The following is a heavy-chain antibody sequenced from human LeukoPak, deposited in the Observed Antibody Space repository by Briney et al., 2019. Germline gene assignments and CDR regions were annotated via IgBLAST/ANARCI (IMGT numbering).Heavy chain of an antibody. J-gene: IGHJ3*02. Sequence: PGGSLRLSCTASGFTFVDYALTWVRQAPGKGLEWVGFIRSKAYGGATEYAASVKGRFTISRDNSKRIAYLQMNGLKTEDTGVYLCAREFCTSSICYLGAFDIWGQGTMVTVSS. D-gene: IGHD2-2*01. CDR1: GFTFVDYA. CDR3: AREFCTSSICYLGAFDI. CDR2: IRSKAYGGAT. V-gene: IGHV3-49*04.